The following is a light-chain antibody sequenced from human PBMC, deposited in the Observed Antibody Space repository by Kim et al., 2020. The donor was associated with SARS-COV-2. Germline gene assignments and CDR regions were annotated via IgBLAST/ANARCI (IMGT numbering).Light chain of an antibody. V-gene: IGLV2-8*01. CDR3: SSYAGSNVV. Sequence: PVQSVTISCTGTSSDFGGYNYVSWYQQPPGKAPKLMIYEVSKRPSGVPDRFSGSKSGNTASLTVSGLQAEDEADYYCSSYAGSNVVFGGGTQLTVL. J-gene: IGLJ2*01. CDR2: EVS. CDR1: SSDFGGYNY.